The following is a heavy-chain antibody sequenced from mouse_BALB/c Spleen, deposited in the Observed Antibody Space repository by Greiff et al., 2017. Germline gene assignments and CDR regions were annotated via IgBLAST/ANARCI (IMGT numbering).Heavy chain of an antibody. V-gene: IGHV5-4*02. CDR1: GFTFSDYY. CDR2: ISDCGSYT. J-gene: IGHJ4*01. D-gene: IGHD2-1*01. CDR3: ARNGNYPYAMDY. Sequence: EVQRVESGGGLVKPGGSLKLSCAASGFTFSDYYMYWVRQTPEKRLEWVATISDCGSYTYYPDSVKGRFTISRDNAKNNLYLQMSSLKSEDTAMYYCARNGNYPYAMDYWGQGTSVTVSS.